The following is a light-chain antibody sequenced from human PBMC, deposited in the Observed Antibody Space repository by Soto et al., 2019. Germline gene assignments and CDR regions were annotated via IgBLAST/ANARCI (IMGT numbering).Light chain of an antibody. CDR2: EVS. Sequence: QSALTQPASVSGSPGQSITISCTGTSSDVGGHNYVSWYQQHPGKAPKVMFYEVSYRPSGVSNRFSGSKSGNTASLTISGLQAEDEADYHCSSYISSSTPYVFGTGTKLTVL. V-gene: IGLV2-14*01. CDR1: SSDVGGHNY. J-gene: IGLJ1*01. CDR3: SSYISSSTPYV.